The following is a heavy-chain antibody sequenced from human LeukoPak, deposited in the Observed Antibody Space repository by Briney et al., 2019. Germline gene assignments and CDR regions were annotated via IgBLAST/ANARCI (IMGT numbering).Heavy chain of an antibody. Sequence: GGSLRLSCAASGFTFSNYGMHWVRQAPGKGLEWVAFIRYGGNNKYYVDSVKGRFTISRDNSRNTLYLQMNSLRAEDTAVYYCAKDDREFAYYYYMDVWGKGTTVTVSS. CDR3: AKDDREFAYYYYMDV. CDR2: IRYGGNNK. D-gene: IGHD3-10*01. CDR1: GFTFSNYG. V-gene: IGHV3-30*02. J-gene: IGHJ6*03.